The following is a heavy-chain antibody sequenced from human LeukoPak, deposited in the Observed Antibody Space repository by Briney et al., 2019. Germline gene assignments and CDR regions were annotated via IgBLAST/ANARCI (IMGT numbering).Heavy chain of an antibody. CDR3: ARMHYGPGSYYPVWFDP. J-gene: IGHJ5*02. D-gene: IGHD3-10*01. V-gene: IGHV4-39*01. CDR1: GGSISSSSYY. Sequence: SETLSLTCTVSGGSISSSSYYWGWIRQPPGKGLEWIGSIYYSGSTYYNPSLKSRVAISVDTSKNQVSLKLSSVTAADTAVYYCARMHYGPGSYYPVWFDPWGQGTLVTVSS. CDR2: IYYSGST.